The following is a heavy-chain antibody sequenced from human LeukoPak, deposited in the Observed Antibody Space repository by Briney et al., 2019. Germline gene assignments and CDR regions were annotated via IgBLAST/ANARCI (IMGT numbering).Heavy chain of an antibody. D-gene: IGHD1/OR15-1a*01. CDR3: ARAPMGTAPLY. J-gene: IGHJ4*02. CDR1: GYTFTNFD. V-gene: IGHV1-8*01. CDR2: MNPVSGKA. Sequence: ASVKVSCKASGYTFTNFDINWVRQARGQGLEWMGWMNPVSGKAGSAQKFQGRVTLTRDTSISTAYMEVSSLRFDDTAFYYCARAPMGTAPLYWGQGTLVTVSS.